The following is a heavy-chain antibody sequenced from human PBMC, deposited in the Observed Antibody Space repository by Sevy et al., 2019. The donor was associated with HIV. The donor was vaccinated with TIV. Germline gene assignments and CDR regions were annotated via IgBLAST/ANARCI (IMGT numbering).Heavy chain of an antibody. CDR3: ARPRITIFGSGAFDI. J-gene: IGHJ3*02. D-gene: IGHD3-3*01. V-gene: IGHV5-51*01. CDR2: IYPGDYDT. CDR1: GYSFTSYW. Sequence: GESLKISCKGSGYSFTSYWIGWVRQMPGKGLEWMGIIYPGDYDTRYSPSFQGQVTISADKSISTAYLQWSSLRASDTAMYYCARPRITIFGSGAFDIWGQGTMVTVSS.